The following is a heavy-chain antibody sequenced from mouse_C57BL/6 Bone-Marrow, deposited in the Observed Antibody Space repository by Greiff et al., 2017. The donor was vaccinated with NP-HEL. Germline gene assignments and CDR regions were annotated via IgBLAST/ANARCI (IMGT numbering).Heavy chain of an antibody. CDR1: GYAFSSSW. J-gene: IGHJ1*03. CDR3: APNWWYFDV. D-gene: IGHD4-1*02. Sequence: QVQLQQSGPELVKPGASVKISCKASGYAFSSSWMNWVKQRPGKGLEWIGRIYPGDGDTNYNGKFKGKATLTADKSSSTAYMQLSSLTSEDSAVYFCAPNWWYFDVWGTGTTVTVSS. CDR2: IYPGDGDT. V-gene: IGHV1-82*01.